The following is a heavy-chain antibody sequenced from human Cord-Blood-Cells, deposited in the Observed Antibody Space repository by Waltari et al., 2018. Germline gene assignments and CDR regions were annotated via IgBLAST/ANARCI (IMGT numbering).Heavy chain of an antibody. V-gene: IGHV1-2*04. CDR2: INPNSGGT. J-gene: IGHJ6*02. Sequence: QVQLVQSGAEVKKPWASVMVSCKASGATFTGYYIYWVRHARGQWHEWRGWINPNSGGTNDAQKFQGWVTITRDTSISTAYMELSRLRSDDTAVYYCARRAYNWNDYYYYGMDVWGQGTTVTVSS. D-gene: IGHD1-1*01. CDR3: ARRAYNWNDYYYYGMDV. CDR1: GATFTGYY.